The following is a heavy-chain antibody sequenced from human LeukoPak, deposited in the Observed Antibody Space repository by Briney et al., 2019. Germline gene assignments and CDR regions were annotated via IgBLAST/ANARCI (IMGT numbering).Heavy chain of an antibody. V-gene: IGHV3-74*01. D-gene: IGHD3-3*01. CDR2: VNSDGSST. J-gene: IGHJ4*02. Sequence: GGSLRLSCVASGFTFSSYWMHWVRQAPGKGLVWVSRVNSDGSSTHYAASVKGRFTISRDNAKNTLYLQMNSLRAEDTGVYYCAKDHYWSIDYWGRGTLVTVSS. CDR3: AKDHYWSIDY. CDR1: GFTFSSYW.